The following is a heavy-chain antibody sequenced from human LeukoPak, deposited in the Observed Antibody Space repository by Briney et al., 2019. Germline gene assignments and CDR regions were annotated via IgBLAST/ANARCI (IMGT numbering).Heavy chain of an antibody. CDR3: ATVYNETDAFDI. J-gene: IGHJ3*02. V-gene: IGHV4-59*01. CDR2: IYYSGST. CDR1: GGSISSYY. D-gene: IGHD5-24*01. Sequence: SETLSLTCTVSGGSISSYYWSWLRQPPGKGLEWIGYIYYSGSTNYNPSLKSRVTISVDTSKNQFSLKLSSVPAADTAVYYCATVYNETDAFDIWGQGTMVTVSS.